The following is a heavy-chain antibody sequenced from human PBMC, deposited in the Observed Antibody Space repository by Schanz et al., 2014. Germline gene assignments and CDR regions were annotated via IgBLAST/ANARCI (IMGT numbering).Heavy chain of an antibody. D-gene: IGHD6-13*01. J-gene: IGHJ4*02. Sequence: DVHLLESGGGLVQPGGSLRLSCAASGFTFSSYALHWVRQAPGKGLEWVSSISSGGGSTYYADSVKGRFTISSDNSKSTLYLQMSSLRAEDTAVYYCAKSQGSSFDSWGQGTLVTVSS. CDR2: ISSGGGST. CDR1: GFTFSSYA. V-gene: IGHV3-23*01. CDR3: AKSQGSSFDS.